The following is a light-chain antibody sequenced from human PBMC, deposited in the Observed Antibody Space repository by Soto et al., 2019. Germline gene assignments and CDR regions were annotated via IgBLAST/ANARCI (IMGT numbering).Light chain of an antibody. V-gene: IGKV3-20*01. CDR1: QSVTGNS. Sequence: EIVLTQFPSTLSLSPGERATLSCRASQSVTGNSLAWYRQKLGRAPRVLIYGASNRATGIPDRFSGSGSVTDFTLTISRLEPEDFAVYFCQQYSDWPITFGQGTRLEIK. J-gene: IGKJ5*01. CDR2: GAS. CDR3: QQYSDWPIT.